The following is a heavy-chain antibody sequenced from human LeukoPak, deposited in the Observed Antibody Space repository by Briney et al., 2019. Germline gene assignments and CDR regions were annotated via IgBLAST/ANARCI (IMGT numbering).Heavy chain of an antibody. Sequence: SETLSLTCTVSGGSISSYYWSWVRQPPGKGLEWVGYIYYSGSTNYNPSLKSRVTISVDTSKNQFSLKLSSVTAADTAVYYCARALGAIDDYWGQGTLVTVSS. CDR1: GGSISSYY. CDR2: IYYSGST. D-gene: IGHD1-26*01. V-gene: IGHV4-59*01. J-gene: IGHJ4*02. CDR3: ARALGAIDDY.